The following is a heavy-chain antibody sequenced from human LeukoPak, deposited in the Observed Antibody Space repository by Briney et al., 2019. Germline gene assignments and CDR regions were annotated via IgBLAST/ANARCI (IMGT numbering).Heavy chain of an antibody. Sequence: GGSLRLSCAASGFTFSSYGMHWVRQAPGKGLEWVAVISYDGSNKYYADSVKGRFTISRDNSKNTLYLQMNSLRAEDTAVYYCARGASDGGNSLDYWGQGTLVTVSS. CDR2: ISYDGSNK. J-gene: IGHJ4*02. CDR1: GFTFSSYG. V-gene: IGHV3-30*03. D-gene: IGHD4-23*01. CDR3: ARGASDGGNSLDY.